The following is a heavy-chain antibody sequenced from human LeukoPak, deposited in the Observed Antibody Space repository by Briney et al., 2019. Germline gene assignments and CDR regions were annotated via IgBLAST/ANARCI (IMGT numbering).Heavy chain of an antibody. D-gene: IGHD6-13*01. V-gene: IGHV4-38-2*02. Sequence: SETLSLTCTVSGGSISSGYYWAWIRQPPGKGLEWIGSIFHTGSTYHNPSLKSRVTISVDTSKNQFSLKLNSVTAADTAVYYCARDHSSSSEDYWGQGTLVTVSS. J-gene: IGHJ4*02. CDR2: IFHTGST. CDR1: GGSISSGYY. CDR3: ARDHSSSSEDY.